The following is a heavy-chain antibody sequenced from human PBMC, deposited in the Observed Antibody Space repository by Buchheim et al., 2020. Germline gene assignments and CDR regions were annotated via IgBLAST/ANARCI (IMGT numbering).Heavy chain of an antibody. CDR2: IKPSGGST. D-gene: IGHD3-9*01. Sequence: QVQLVQSGAEVKKPGASVKVSCKASGYTFTSYYMHWVRQAPGQGLEWMGIIKPSGGSTSYAQKFQGRVTMTRDTSTSTVYMELSSLRSEDTAVYYCARAQRHYDILTVYANWFDPWGQGTL. J-gene: IGHJ5*02. V-gene: IGHV1-46*03. CDR3: ARAQRHYDILTVYANWFDP. CDR1: GYTFTSYY.